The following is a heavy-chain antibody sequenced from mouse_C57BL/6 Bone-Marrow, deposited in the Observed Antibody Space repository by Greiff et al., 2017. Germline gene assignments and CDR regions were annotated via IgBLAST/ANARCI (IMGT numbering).Heavy chain of an antibody. CDR3: ARDQRRWLYSAPGFAY. V-gene: IGHV5-4*01. D-gene: IGHD2-12*01. J-gene: IGHJ3*01. Sequence: EVQLVESGGGLVKPGGSLKLSCAASGFTFSSYAMSWVRQTPEKRLEWVATISDGGSYTYYPDNVKGRFTISRDNAKNNLYLQMSHLKSEDTAMYYCARDQRRWLYSAPGFAYWGQGTLVTGSA. CDR1: GFTFSSYA. CDR2: ISDGGSYT.